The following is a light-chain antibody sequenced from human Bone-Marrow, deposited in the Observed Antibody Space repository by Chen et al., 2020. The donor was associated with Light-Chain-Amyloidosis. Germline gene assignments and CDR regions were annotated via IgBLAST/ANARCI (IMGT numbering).Light chain of an antibody. V-gene: IGLV3-25*03. CDR1: DLPTKY. J-gene: IGLJ2*01. CDR3: QSADSSGTYEVI. CDR2: RDT. Sequence: SYELTQPPSVSVSPGQTARITCSGDDLPTKYAYWYQQKPGQAPVLVIHRDTERPSGISARFSGSSSGRTATVTISGVQAEDEADYHCQSADSSGTYEVIFGGGTKLTVL.